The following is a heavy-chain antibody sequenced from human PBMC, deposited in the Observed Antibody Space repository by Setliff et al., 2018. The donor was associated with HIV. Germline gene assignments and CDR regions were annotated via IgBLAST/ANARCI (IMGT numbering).Heavy chain of an antibody. D-gene: IGHD2-21*01. V-gene: IGHV4-34*01. J-gene: IGHJ1*01. CDR3: ARYHIGGIQYFQH. CDR2: INHSGGA. Sequence: TSETLSLTCTVSGGSISNYYWSWIRQPPGKGLEWIGEINHSGGANYNPSLRSRLSVSLDTSRNQFSLKLTSVTAADTAIYYCARYHIGGIQYFQHWGQGALVNVSS. CDR1: GGSISNYY.